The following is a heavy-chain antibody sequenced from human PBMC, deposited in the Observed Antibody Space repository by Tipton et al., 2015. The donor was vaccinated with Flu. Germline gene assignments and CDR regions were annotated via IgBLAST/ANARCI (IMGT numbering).Heavy chain of an antibody. D-gene: IGHD3-10*02. CDR1: SGSIRSTNYF. J-gene: IGHJ4*02. Sequence: TLSLTCTVSSGSIRSTNYFCAWIRQPPGKRLELIGSIYPSGTTYYNPSLKSRVTISVDTPKSQFSLKLRSVTAADTAVYYCARLSYYDVDLKNFCFDYWGQGALVTVSS. CDR3: ARLSYYDVDLKNFCFDY. CDR2: IYPSGTT. V-gene: IGHV4-39*01.